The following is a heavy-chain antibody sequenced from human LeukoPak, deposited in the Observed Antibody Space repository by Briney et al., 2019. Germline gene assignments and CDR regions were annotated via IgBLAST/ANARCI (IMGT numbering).Heavy chain of an antibody. D-gene: IGHD3-22*01. J-gene: IGHJ4*02. CDR1: GVTVSSNY. V-gene: IGHV3-53*01. CDR3: ARESNYYDSSGYC. CDR2: IYSGGST. Sequence: GGSLRLSCAASGVTVSSNYTSWVRQAPGKGLEWVSVIYSGGSTYYADSVKGRFTISRDNSKNTLYLQMNSLRAEDTAVYYCARESNYYDSSGYCWGQGTLVTVSS.